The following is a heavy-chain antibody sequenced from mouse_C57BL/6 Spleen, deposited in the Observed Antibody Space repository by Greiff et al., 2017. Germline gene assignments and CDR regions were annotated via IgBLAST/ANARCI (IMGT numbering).Heavy chain of an antibody. CDR1: GYTFTSYW. CDR3: ARSRDY. V-gene: IGHV1-55*01. J-gene: IGHJ2*01. CDR2: ICPGGGSA. Sequence: VKLQQSGAELVQPGASVKMSCTASGYTFTSYWITWVQQRPGQGLEWIGDICPGGGSANYNVKFKSKATRTVDTSSSTANLQVGSPTSEDSAVYYCARSRDYWGQGTTLTVSA.